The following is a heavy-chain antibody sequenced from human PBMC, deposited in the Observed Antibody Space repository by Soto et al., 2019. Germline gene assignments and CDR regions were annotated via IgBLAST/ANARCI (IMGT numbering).Heavy chain of an antibody. CDR1: GFTFSSYS. D-gene: IGHD3-16*01. CDR2: ISSSSSTI. Sequence: EVQLVESGGGLVQPGGSLRLSCAASGFTFSSYSMNWVRQAPGKGLEWVSYISSSSSTIYYADSVKGRFTISRDNAKNSLYLQMNSLRAEDTAVYYCARRRLGLPKEDYFDYWGQGTLVTVSS. J-gene: IGHJ4*02. V-gene: IGHV3-48*01. CDR3: ARRRLGLPKEDYFDY.